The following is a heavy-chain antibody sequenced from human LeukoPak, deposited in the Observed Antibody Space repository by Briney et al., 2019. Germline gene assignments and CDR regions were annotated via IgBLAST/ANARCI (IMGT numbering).Heavy chain of an antibody. D-gene: IGHD2-8*01. CDR2: MSLDGSEK. CDR3: ARDATYCTNGVCYTRFDY. V-gene: IGHV3-7*01. J-gene: IGHJ4*02. Sequence: GGSLRLSCAASGFTFSTYAMNWFRQAPGKGLEWVARMSLDGSEKYYVDSVKGRFTISRDNAKTSLYLEMNSLRAEDTAVYYCARDATYCTNGVCYTRFDYWGQGTLVTVSS. CDR1: GFTFSTYA.